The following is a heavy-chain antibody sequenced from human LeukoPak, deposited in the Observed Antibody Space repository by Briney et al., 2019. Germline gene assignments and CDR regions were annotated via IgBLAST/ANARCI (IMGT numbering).Heavy chain of an antibody. V-gene: IGHV1-69*13. Sequence: SVKVSCKASGGTLSNYGISWVRQAPGQGLEWMGGIIPLFGTANYAQKFQGRVTITADESTSTVYMEVSSLRSEDTAVYYCARDVYDFWSGFSIENYYYYMDVWGKGTAVTVSS. D-gene: IGHD3-3*01. CDR2: IIPLFGTA. CDR3: ARDVYDFWSGFSIENYYYYMDV. CDR1: GGTLSNYG. J-gene: IGHJ6*03.